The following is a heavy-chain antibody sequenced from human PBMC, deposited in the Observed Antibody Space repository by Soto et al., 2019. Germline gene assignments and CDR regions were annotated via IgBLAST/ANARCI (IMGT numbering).Heavy chain of an antibody. D-gene: IGHD3-9*01. J-gene: IGHJ4*02. Sequence: QVQLQESGPGLVKPSQTLSLTCTVSGGSISSGDYYWSWIRQPPGKGLEWIGYIYYSGSTYYNPSLKSRVTISVDTSKNPFSLKLSSVTAADTAVYYCARTKPYYDILTGYYLDYWGQGTLVTVSS. CDR1: GGSISSGDYY. CDR2: IYYSGST. V-gene: IGHV4-30-4*01. CDR3: ARTKPYYDILTGYYLDY.